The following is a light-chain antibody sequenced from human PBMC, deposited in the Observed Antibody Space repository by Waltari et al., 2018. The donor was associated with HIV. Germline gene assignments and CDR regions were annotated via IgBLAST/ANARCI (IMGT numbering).Light chain of an antibody. J-gene: IGLJ1*01. Sequence: SYVLTQPPSVSVAPGQTARITCGGNNIGSKSVHWYQQKPGQAPVLAVYDDSDRPSGRPVCISVSDSGNTATLTISRVEAEDEADYYCQVWYSSSDHRVFGAGTKVTVL. V-gene: IGLV3-21*02. CDR2: DDS. CDR3: QVWYSSSDHRV. CDR1: NIGSKS.